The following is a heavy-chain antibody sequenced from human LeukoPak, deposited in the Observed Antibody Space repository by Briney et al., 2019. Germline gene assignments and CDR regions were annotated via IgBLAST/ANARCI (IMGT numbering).Heavy chain of an antibody. CDR3: ARGGTYYYDSSPLDY. CDR1: GYTFTSYG. J-gene: IGHJ4*02. V-gene: IGHV1-18*01. Sequence: PGASVKVSCKASGYTFTSYGISWVRQAPGQGLEWMGWISAYNGNTNYAQKLQGRVTMTTDTSTSTAYMELRSLRSDDTAVYYCARGGTYYYDSSPLDYWGQGTLVTVSS. D-gene: IGHD3-22*01. CDR2: ISAYNGNT.